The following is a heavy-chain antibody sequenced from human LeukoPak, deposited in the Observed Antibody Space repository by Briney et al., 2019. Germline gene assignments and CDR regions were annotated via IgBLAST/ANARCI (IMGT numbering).Heavy chain of an antibody. CDR3: AKDFSAQETAMVTTFDY. J-gene: IGHJ4*02. V-gene: IGHV3-74*01. Sequence: RPGGSLRLSCAASGFTFSSYWMHWVRQAPGKGLVWVSRINSDGSSTSYADSVKGRFTISRDNAKNTLYLQMNSLRAEDTAVYYCAKDFSAQETAMVTTFDYWGQGTLVTVSS. D-gene: IGHD5-18*01. CDR2: INSDGSST. CDR1: GFTFSSYW.